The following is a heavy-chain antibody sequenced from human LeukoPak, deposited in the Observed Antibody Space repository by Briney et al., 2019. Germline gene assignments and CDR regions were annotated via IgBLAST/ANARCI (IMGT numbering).Heavy chain of an antibody. V-gene: IGHV3-48*04. CDR1: GFTFSSYR. Sequence: PGGSLRLSCAASGFTFSSYRMSWVRQTPGKGLEWLSYITQTGGTIYYADFVKGRFTISRDNAKNSLYLQINSLRAEDTAIYYCARVNYVSSGWGAPFDCWGQGTLVTVSS. J-gene: IGHJ4*02. D-gene: IGHD1-7*01. CDR2: ITQTGGTI. CDR3: ARVNYVSSGWGAPFDC.